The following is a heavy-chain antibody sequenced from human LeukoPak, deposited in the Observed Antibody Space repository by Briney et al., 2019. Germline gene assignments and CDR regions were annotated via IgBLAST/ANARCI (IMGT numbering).Heavy chain of an antibody. D-gene: IGHD6-19*01. V-gene: IGHV4-39*07. CDR3: AKVLGVAGTLRYFDY. CDR2: IYYSGST. J-gene: IGHJ4*02. Sequence: SETLSLTCTVSGGSISSSSYYWGWIRQPPGKGLEWIGSIYYSGSTYYNPSLKSRVTISVDTSKNQFSLKLSSVTTADTAVYYCAKVLGVAGTLRYFDYLGQGTLVTVSS. CDR1: GGSISSSSYY.